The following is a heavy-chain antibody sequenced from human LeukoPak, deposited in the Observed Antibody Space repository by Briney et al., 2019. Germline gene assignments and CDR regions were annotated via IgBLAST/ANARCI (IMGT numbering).Heavy chain of an antibody. V-gene: IGHV3-30-3*01. CDR2: ISDDGTNK. CDR3: ARGDYPPSYDFWSGYFLV. Sequence: GGSLRLSCAASVFTFSSYTIHWVRQAPCKGLEWVALISDDGTNKYYVDSVKGRFTISRDNSKNTLYLQMNSLRAEDTAVYYCARGDYPPSYDFWSGYFLVWGQGTTVTVSS. CDR1: VFTFSSYT. J-gene: IGHJ6*02. D-gene: IGHD3-3*01.